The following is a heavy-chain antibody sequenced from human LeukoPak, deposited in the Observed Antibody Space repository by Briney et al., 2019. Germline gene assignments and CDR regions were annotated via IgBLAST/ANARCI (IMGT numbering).Heavy chain of an antibody. Sequence: GGSLRLSCAASGFTFSTYFMHWVRQAPGKGLEWVAVIASDGSHTFYVESVKGRFTISSDNSKNTLYLQMNSLRAEDTAVYFCARERQDTIVHSGAFDIWGQGTMVTVSS. CDR1: GFTFSTYF. CDR2: IASDGSHT. CDR3: ARERQDTIVHSGAFDI. J-gene: IGHJ3*02. V-gene: IGHV3-30-3*01. D-gene: IGHD3-10*01.